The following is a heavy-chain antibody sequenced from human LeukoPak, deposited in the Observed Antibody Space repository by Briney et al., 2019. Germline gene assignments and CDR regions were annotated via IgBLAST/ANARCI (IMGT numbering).Heavy chain of an antibody. J-gene: IGHJ4*02. D-gene: IGHD3-22*01. CDR3: ARDVEDSSGYYYRWTGD. CDR2: IYSGGST. Sequence: GGSLRLSCAASGFTVSSNYMSWVRQAPGKGLEWVSVIYSGGSTYYADSVKGRFTISRDNSKNTLYLQMNSLRAEDTAVYYCARDVEDSSGYYYRWTGDWGQGTLVTVSS. CDR1: GFTVSSNY. V-gene: IGHV3-66*02.